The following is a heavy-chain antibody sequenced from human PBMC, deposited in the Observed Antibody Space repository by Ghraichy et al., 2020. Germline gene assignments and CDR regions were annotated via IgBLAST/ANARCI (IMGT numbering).Heavy chain of an antibody. CDR2: ISGSGAST. CDR3: AKDLRGTYFDY. V-gene: IGHV3-23*01. CDR1: GFTFSSYV. D-gene: IGHD1-26*01. J-gene: IGHJ4*02. Sequence: GGSLRLSCAASGFTFSSYVMSWVRQAPGKGLEWVSAISGSGASTYYADSVKGRFTISRDNSKNTLYLQMNSLRAEDTAVYFCAKDLRGTYFDYWGQGTLVTVSS.